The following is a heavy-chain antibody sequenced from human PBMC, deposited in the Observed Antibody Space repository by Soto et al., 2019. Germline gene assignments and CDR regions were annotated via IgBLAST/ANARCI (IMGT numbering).Heavy chain of an antibody. CDR2: FDPEGGET. J-gene: IGHJ5*02. Sequence: ASVKVSCKVSGYTLTELSMHWVRQAPGKGLEWMGGFDPEGGETIYAQKFQGRVTMTEDTSTDTAYMELSSLRSEDTAVYYCATHTVMSIAAGGNSGVDCLDPWGQGPRAIVSS. V-gene: IGHV1-24*01. D-gene: IGHD6-13*01. CDR1: GYTLTELS. CDR3: ATHTVMSIAAGGNSGVDCLDP.